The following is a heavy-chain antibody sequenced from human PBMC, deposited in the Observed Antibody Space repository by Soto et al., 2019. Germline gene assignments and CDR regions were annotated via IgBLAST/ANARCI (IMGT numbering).Heavy chain of an antibody. CDR2: ISSGVSTM. J-gene: IGHJ2*01. Sequence: EVQLVESGGGLVQPGGSLRLSCAASGFTFNSYNMNWVRQAPGMVLEWVAYISSGVSTMYYADSVKGRFTISRDNAKNSLYLQINSLRAEDTAVYYCARDYGSGKRYFDLWGRGTLVTVSS. V-gene: IGHV3-48*01. D-gene: IGHD3-10*01. CDR1: GFTFNSYN. CDR3: ARDYGSGKRYFDL.